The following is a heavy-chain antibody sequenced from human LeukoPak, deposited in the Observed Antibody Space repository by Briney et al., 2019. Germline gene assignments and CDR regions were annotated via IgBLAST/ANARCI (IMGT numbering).Heavy chain of an antibody. V-gene: IGHV3-48*03. CDR1: GFTFSSYE. CDR2: ISDSGTI. J-gene: IGHJ4*02. Sequence: GGSLRLSCAASGFTFSSYEMNWVRQAPGKGLEWVSYISDSGTIRYADSVKGRFTISRDNAKNSLYLQMNSLRDEDPAVYYCARDDHISGWYGLDSWGQGTLVAVSS. D-gene: IGHD6-19*01. CDR3: ARDDHISGWYGLDS.